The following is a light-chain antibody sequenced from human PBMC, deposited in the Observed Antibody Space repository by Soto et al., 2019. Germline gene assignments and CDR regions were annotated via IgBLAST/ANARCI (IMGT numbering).Light chain of an antibody. V-gene: IGKV3-20*01. J-gene: IGKJ5*01. CDR2: GAS. Sequence: PGERATLSCMASQSVDSNYLAWYQQRPGQAPRLLIYGASSRATAIPDRFSGSGSGTDFTLTINRLEPEDFAVYSCQQYNDWPITFGQGTRLEIK. CDR3: QQYNDWPIT. CDR1: QSVDSNY.